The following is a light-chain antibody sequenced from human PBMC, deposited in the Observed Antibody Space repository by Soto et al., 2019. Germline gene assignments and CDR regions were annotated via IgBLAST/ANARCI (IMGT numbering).Light chain of an antibody. CDR1: QGISSY. CDR2: DAS. V-gene: IGKV1-8*01. CDR3: QQYNSYTWT. Sequence: AIRMTQSPSSFSASKGDRVTITCGASQGISSYLAWYQQKPGKAPKLLIYDASSLESGVPSRFSGSGSGTEFTLTISSLQPDDFATYYCQQYNSYTWTFGQGTKVDIK. J-gene: IGKJ1*01.